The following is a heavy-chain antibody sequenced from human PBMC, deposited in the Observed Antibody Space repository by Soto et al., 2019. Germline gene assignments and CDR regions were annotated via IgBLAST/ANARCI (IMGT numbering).Heavy chain of an antibody. CDR1: GGSFSGYY. Sequence: PSETLSLTCAVYGGSFSGYYWSWIRQPPGKGLEWIGEINHSGSTNYNPSLKSRVTISVDTSKNQFSLKLSSVTAADTAVYYCARGRRWLQLHWYFDLWGRGTLLTVSS. J-gene: IGHJ2*01. D-gene: IGHD1-1*01. V-gene: IGHV4-34*01. CDR2: INHSGST. CDR3: ARGRRWLQLHWYFDL.